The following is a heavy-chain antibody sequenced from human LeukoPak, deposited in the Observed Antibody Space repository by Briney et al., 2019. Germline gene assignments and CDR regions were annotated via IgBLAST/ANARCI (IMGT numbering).Heavy chain of an antibody. Sequence: PGGSLRLSCAASGFTFSSYEMNWVRPAPGKGLEWVSYICGSGSNMYHADSVKGRFTISRDNAKNSLFLQMSSLRAEDTAIYYCVSLPGYCSGGSCYPVEYYFDYWGQGTLVTVSS. D-gene: IGHD2-15*01. CDR3: VSLPGYCSGGSCYPVEYYFDY. CDR2: ICGSGSNM. V-gene: IGHV3-48*03. CDR1: GFTFSSYE. J-gene: IGHJ4*02.